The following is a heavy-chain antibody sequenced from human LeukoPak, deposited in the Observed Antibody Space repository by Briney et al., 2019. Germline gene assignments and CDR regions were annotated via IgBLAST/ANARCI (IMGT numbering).Heavy chain of an antibody. J-gene: IGHJ4*02. D-gene: IGHD2/OR15-2a*01. CDR2: IFWIGDTT. CDR1: GFEFDVYG. Sequence: GGSLRLSCAASGFEFDVYGMNWVRQAPGKGLEWVSGIFWIGDTTGYADSVKGRFTISRDNAENSLHLQMNSLRVEDTALYYCVRGARATFDRPLELWGQGTLATVSS. CDR3: VRGARATFDRPLEL. V-gene: IGHV3-20*04.